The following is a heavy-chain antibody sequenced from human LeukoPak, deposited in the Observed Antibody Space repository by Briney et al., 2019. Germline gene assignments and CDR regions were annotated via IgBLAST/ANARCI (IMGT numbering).Heavy chain of an antibody. CDR2: ISAFNYII. CDR1: GYSFSHYG. J-gene: IGHJ4*02. D-gene: IGHD3-16*01. CDR3: TRGSSISAQGDT. V-gene: IGHV1-18*01. Sequence: ASVTVSCKTSGYSFSHYGISWRRQAPGQGLEWVGWISAFNYIIEYAQKFQGRVTMTQDTATSTAYMELRSLTSDDTAVFYCTRGSSISAQGDTWGQGTLVSVSS.